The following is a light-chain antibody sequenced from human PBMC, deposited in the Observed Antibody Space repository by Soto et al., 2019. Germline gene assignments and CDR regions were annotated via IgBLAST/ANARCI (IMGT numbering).Light chain of an antibody. CDR1: QSLLHSDGYIY. Sequence: DIVMTQSPLSLPVTPGEPASISCRSSQSLLHSDGYIYLDWYLQRPGQSPQLLICLGSNRASGVPDRFSGSGSGTQFTLTISRVEAEDFGAYYCMQALQTPWTFGQGTRV. CDR2: LGS. V-gene: IGKV2-28*01. J-gene: IGKJ1*01. CDR3: MQALQTPWT.